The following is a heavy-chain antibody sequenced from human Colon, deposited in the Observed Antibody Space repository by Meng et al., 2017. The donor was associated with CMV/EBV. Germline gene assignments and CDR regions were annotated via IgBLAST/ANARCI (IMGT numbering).Heavy chain of an antibody. CDR3: VRDLRVSDS. J-gene: IGHJ4*02. CDR2: INPDGTGT. D-gene: IGHD2-8*01. V-gene: IGHV3-74*01. Sequence: LSCTASGFTFSNYWLHWVRQAPGQELVWVSRINPDGTGTNYADSVKGRFTISRDNAKNTVYLQMSSLRVDDTAVYYCVRDLRVSDSWGQGTLVTVSS. CDR1: GFTFSNYW.